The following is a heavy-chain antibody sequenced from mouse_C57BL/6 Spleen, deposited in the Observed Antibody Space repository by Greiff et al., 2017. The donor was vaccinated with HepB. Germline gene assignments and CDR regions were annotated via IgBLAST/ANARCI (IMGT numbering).Heavy chain of an antibody. D-gene: IGHD1-1*01. CDR2: IYPGDGDT. CDR1: GYAFSSSW. V-gene: IGHV1-82*01. CDR3: ASTFITTVVAAFDY. Sequence: QVQLQQSGPELVKPGASVKISCKASGYAFSSSWMNWVKQRPGKGLEWIGRIYPGDGDTNYNGKFKGKATLTADKSSSTAYMQLSSLTSEYSAVYFCASTFITTVVAAFDYWGQGTTLTVSS. J-gene: IGHJ2*01.